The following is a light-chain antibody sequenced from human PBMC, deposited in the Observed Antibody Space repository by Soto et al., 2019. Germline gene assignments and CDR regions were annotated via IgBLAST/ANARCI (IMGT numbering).Light chain of an antibody. V-gene: IGKV3D-20*02. Sequence: EIVLTQSPGTLSLSPGERATLSCRASQSVSNNYLAWYQQKPGQAPRLLIYGVSNRATGIPDRFSGSGSGTDFTLTISRLEPEDFAVYYCQQRSNWPPSWTFGQGTKVDNK. J-gene: IGKJ1*01. CDR3: QQRSNWPPSWT. CDR1: QSVSNNY. CDR2: GVS.